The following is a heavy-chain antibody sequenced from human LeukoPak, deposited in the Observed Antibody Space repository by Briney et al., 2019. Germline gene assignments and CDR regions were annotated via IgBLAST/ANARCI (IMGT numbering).Heavy chain of an antibody. CDR2: IYYSGST. D-gene: IGHD6-19*01. J-gene: IGHJ4*02. CDR3: ARHLQSGYSSGWYGY. Sequence: PSETLSLTCTVSGGSISSSSYYWGWIREPPGKGLEWIGSIYYSGSTYYNPSLKSRVTISVDTSKNQFSLKLSSVTAADTAVYYCARHLQSGYSSGWYGYWGQGTLVTVSS. V-gene: IGHV4-39*01. CDR1: GGSISSSSYY.